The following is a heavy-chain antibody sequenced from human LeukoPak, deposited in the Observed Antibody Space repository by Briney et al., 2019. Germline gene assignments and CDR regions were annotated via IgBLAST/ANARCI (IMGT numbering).Heavy chain of an antibody. CDR1: GVSISSSSYY. J-gene: IGHJ6*02. CDR2: IYYSGST. V-gene: IGHV4-39*07. Sequence: PSETLSLTCTVSGVSISSSSYYWGWIRQPPGKGLEWIGSIYYSGSTYYNPSLKSRVTISVDTSKNQFSLMLSSVTAADTAVYYCARGGTIKNGMDVWGQGTTVTVSS. D-gene: IGHD1-14*01. CDR3: ARGGTIKNGMDV.